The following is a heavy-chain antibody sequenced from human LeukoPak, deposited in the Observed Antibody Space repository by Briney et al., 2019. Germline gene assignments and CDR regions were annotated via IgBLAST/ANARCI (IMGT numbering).Heavy chain of an antibody. D-gene: IGHD3-3*01. Sequence: SETLSLTCTVSGGSISSYYWSWIRQPPGKGLEWIGYIYYSGSTNYNPSLKSRVTISVDTSKNQFSLKLSSVTAADTAVYYCARHAASPYDFWSGYYTDYYYYMDVWGKGTTVTVSS. CDR3: ARHAASPYDFWSGYYTDYYYYMDV. V-gene: IGHV4-59*01. CDR1: GGSISSYY. CDR2: IYYSGST. J-gene: IGHJ6*03.